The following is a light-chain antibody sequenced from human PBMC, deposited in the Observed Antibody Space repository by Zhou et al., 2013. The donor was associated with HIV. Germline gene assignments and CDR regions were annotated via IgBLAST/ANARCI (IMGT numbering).Light chain of an antibody. CDR2: KAS. V-gene: IGKV1-5*03. Sequence: DIQMTQSPSTLSASVGDKVTITCRASQSLDNWLAWYQQKPGKAPNLLVYKASNLESGVPSRFSGSGSGTEFTLTITSLQPADIATYYCQQCRNSPWDFGQGTKVEMK. CDR3: QQCRNSPWD. CDR1: QSLDNW. J-gene: IGKJ1*01.